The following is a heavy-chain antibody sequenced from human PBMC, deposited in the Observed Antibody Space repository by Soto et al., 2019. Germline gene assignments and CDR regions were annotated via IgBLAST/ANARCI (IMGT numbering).Heavy chain of an antibody. J-gene: IGHJ4*02. D-gene: IGHD6-13*01. Sequence: PSETLSLTCSVSGGSISSSSYYWGWIRQPPGKGPEWIGNIYHRGSANYNPSLKSRVTISVDISKSQFSLRLTSVTAADTAVYYCARYNAASGTYYFDFWGQGALVTVSS. V-gene: IGHV4-39*07. CDR3: ARYNAASGTYYFDF. CDR2: IYHRGSA. CDR1: GGSISSSSYY.